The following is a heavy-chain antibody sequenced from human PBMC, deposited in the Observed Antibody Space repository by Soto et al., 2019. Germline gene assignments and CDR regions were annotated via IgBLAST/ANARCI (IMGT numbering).Heavy chain of an antibody. CDR2: IYSSGNT. V-gene: IGHV4-4*07. Sequence: SETLSLTCSVSGGPISGYYWTLIRQPAGKGLEWIGRIYSSGNTKYNPSLQSRVTMSLDTSNKQFSLRLTSVTAADKAVYYCARGQRFHDWFDPWGKGRLVTVS. CDR3: ARGQRFHDWFDP. D-gene: IGHD3-3*01. CDR1: GGPISGYY. J-gene: IGHJ5*02.